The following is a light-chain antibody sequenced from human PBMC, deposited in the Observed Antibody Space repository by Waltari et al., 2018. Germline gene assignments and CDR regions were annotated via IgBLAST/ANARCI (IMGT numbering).Light chain of an antibody. CDR1: STDVGRYNL. J-gene: IGLJ3*02. V-gene: IGLV2-23*02. Sequence: QSALTQPASVSGSPGQSITIPCTGTSTDVGRYNLFSWYQQHTGKAPKLMIYEVSKRPSGVSNRFSGSKSGNTASLTISGLQAEDEADYYCCSYAGSSIWVFGGGTKLTVL. CDR2: EVS. CDR3: CSYAGSSIWV.